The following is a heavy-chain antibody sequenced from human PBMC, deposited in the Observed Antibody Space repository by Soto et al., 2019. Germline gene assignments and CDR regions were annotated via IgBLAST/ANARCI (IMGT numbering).Heavy chain of an antibody. V-gene: IGHV3-9*01. CDR1: GFTFDDYA. CDR3: AKDAGHDSSGYYYFDY. CDR2: ISWNSGSI. J-gene: IGHJ4*02. Sequence: GGSLRLSCAASGFTFDDYAMHWVRQAPGKGLEWVSGISWNSGSIGYADSVKGRFTISRDNAKNSLYLQMNSLRAEDTALYYCAKDAGHDSSGYYYFDYWGQGTLVTVSS. D-gene: IGHD3-22*01.